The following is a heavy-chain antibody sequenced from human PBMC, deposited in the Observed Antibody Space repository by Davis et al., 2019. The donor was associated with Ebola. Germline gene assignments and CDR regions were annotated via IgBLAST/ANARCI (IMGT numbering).Heavy chain of an antibody. CDR1: GGTFSSYA. J-gene: IGHJ3*02. CDR3: ARVRSTTSSNDAFDI. Sequence: ASVKVSCKASGGTFSSYAISWVRQAPGQGLEWMGWINPNSGSTNYAQKFEAWVTMTRDTSISTVYMELSRLRSDDTALYYCARVRSTTSSNDAFDIWGQGTMITVSS. CDR2: INPNSGST. D-gene: IGHD2-2*01. V-gene: IGHV1-2*04.